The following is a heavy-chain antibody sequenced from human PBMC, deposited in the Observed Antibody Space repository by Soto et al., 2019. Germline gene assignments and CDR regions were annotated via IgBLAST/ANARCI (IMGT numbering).Heavy chain of an antibody. CDR1: GGSISSSSYY. D-gene: IGHD2-2*01. Sequence: PSETLSLTCTVSGGSISSSSYYWGWIRQPPGKGLEWIGSIYYSGSTYYNPSLKSRVTISVDTSKNQFSLKLSSVTAADTAVYYCARQGYCSSTSCYFPNWFDPWGQGTLVTVSS. CDR3: ARQGYCSSTSCYFPNWFDP. V-gene: IGHV4-39*01. CDR2: IYYSGST. J-gene: IGHJ5*02.